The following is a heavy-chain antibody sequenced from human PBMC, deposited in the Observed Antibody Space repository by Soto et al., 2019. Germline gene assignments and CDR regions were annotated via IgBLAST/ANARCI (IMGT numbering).Heavy chain of an antibody. J-gene: IGHJ6*02. CDR3: ARGTYYYGSGSYMYYYGMDV. CDR1: GYSFTSYW. Sequence: PGESLKISCKGSGYSFTSYWIGWVRQMPGKGLEWMGIIYPGDSDTRYSPSFQGQVTISADKSISTAYLQWSSLKASDTAMYYCARGTYYYGSGSYMYYYGMDVWGQGTTVTVPS. D-gene: IGHD3-10*01. CDR2: IYPGDSDT. V-gene: IGHV5-51*01.